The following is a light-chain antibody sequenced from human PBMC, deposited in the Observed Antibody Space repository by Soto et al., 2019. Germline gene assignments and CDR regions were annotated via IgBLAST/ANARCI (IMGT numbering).Light chain of an antibody. CDR1: NIGNKN. J-gene: IGLJ1*01. CDR2: DDS. V-gene: IGLV3-21*02. CDR3: QVWDDSSSVYV. Sequence: SYELTQPPSVSVAPGQTASLTCGGNNIGNKNVHWYQQRPGQAPVLVVYDDSDRPSGIPERFSGSNSRNTATLTISSVEAGDEADYYCQVWDDSSSVYVFGAGTKVTVL.